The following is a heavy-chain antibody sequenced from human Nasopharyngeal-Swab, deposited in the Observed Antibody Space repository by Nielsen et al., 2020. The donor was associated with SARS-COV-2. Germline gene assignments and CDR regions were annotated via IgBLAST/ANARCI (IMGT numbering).Heavy chain of an antibody. J-gene: IGHJ4*02. V-gene: IGHV4-34*01. Sequence: GSLRLSCTVSGGSISSYYWSWIRQPPGKGLEWIGEINHSGSTNYNPSLKSRVTISVDTSKNQFSLKLSSVTAADTAVYYCASWVFDYWGQGTLVTVSS. CDR1: GGSISSYY. D-gene: IGHD3-16*01. CDR2: INHSGST. CDR3: ASWVFDY.